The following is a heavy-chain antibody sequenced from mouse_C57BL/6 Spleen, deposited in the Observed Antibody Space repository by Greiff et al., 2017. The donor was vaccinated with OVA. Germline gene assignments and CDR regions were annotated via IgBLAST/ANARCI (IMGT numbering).Heavy chain of an antibody. CDR3: AREIAIDY. CDR2: INPYNGGT. CDR1: GYTFTDYY. D-gene: IGHD6-1*01. V-gene: IGHV1-19*01. J-gene: IGHJ2*01. Sequence: EVMLVESGPVLVKPGASVKLSCKASGYTFTDYYMNWVKQSHGKSLEWIGVINPYNGGTSYNQKFKGKATLTVDKSSSTAYMELNSLTSEDSAVYYCAREIAIDYWGQGTTLTVSS.